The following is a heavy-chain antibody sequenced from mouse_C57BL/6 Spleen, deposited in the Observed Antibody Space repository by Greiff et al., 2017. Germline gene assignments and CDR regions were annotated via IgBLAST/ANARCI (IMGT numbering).Heavy chain of an antibody. V-gene: IGHV6-3*01. D-gene: IGHD1-3*01. CDR3: TSGRGYFDV. CDR1: GFTFSNYW. CDR2: IRLKSDNYAT. Sequence: EVKVEESGGGLVQPGGSMKLSCVASGFTFSNYWMNWVRQSPEKGLEWVAQIRLKSDNYATHYAESVKGRFTISRDDSKSSVYLQMNNLRAEDTGIYYCTSGRGYFDVWGTGTTVTVSS. J-gene: IGHJ1*03.